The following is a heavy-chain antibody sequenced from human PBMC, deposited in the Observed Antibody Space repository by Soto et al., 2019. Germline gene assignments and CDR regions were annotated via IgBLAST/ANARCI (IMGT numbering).Heavy chain of an antibody. CDR2: IYASGST. CDR3: ARSAIPRGGWFRP. D-gene: IGHD2-21*01. Sequence: SETLSLTCNVSDHSLSTYYWSWIRQPAGKGLEWIGRIYASGSTNYNPSLKGRVSMSVDTSKKQFSLRMISVTAADTAMYYCARSAIPRGGWFRPWGQGVLVTVSS. V-gene: IGHV4-4*07. J-gene: IGHJ5*02. CDR1: DHSLSTYY.